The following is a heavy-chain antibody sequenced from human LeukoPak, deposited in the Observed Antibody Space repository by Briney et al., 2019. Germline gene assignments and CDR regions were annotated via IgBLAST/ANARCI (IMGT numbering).Heavy chain of an antibody. D-gene: IGHD6-19*01. CDR1: GFTFSSYA. Sequence: PGGSLRLSCAASGFTFSSYAMHWVRQAPGKGLEWVAVISYDGSNKYYADSVKGRFTISRDNSKNTLYLQMNSLRAEDTAVYYCARGASSGWSGLWYWGQGTLVTVSS. V-gene: IGHV3-30*04. CDR2: ISYDGSNK. J-gene: IGHJ4*02. CDR3: ARGASSGWSGLWY.